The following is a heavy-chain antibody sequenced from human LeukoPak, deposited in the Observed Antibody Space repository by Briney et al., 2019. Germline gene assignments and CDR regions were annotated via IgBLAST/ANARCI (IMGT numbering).Heavy chain of an antibody. Sequence: SESRSLACHVAGGSISSYYCGWISQPPEKGIGWNGSIYYGGSTYYHPSLKSRVTISVDTSKSQFALKLRSVTAADTAVYYCARDGLWIQNAFDIWGQGTMVTDSS. J-gene: IGHJ3*02. CDR1: GGSISSYY. V-gene: IGHV4-39*06. D-gene: IGHD5-18*01. CDR2: IYYGGST. CDR3: ARDGLWIQNAFDI.